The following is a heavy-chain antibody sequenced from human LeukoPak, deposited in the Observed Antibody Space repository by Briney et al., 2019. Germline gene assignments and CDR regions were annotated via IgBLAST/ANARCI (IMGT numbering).Heavy chain of an antibody. CDR3: ARHRGLRYCSSTSCSNWFDP. CDR2: IYYSGST. V-gene: IGHV4-59*08. CDR1: GGSISSYY. J-gene: IGHJ5*02. Sequence: PSETLSLTCTVSGGSISSYYWSWIRQPPGKGLEWIGYIYYSGSTNYNPSLKSRVTISVDTSKNQFSLKLSSVAAADTAVYYCARHRGLRYCSSTSCSNWFDPWGQGTLVTVSS. D-gene: IGHD2-2*01.